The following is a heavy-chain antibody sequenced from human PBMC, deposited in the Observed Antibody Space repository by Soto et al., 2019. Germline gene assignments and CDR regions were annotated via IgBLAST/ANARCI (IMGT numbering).Heavy chain of an antibody. D-gene: IGHD1-7*01. V-gene: IGHV5-51*01. CDR2: IYPGGSDT. Sequence: PGESLKISCKASGYKFSNYWIGWVRQMPGTGLEWMGIIYPGGSDTRYSPSFQGQVTISADESISTAYLHWSSLKASDTAIYYCARHSLELSKGPLYYYPMDVWGQGTTVTVSS. CDR1: GYKFSNYW. J-gene: IGHJ6*02. CDR3: ARHSLELSKGPLYYYPMDV.